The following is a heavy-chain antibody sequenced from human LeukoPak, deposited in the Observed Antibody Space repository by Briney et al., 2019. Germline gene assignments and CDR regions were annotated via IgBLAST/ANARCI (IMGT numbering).Heavy chain of an antibody. J-gene: IGHJ6*02. CDR2: INPSGGST. D-gene: IGHD3-22*01. CDR1: GGTFSSYA. V-gene: IGHV1-46*01. CDR3: ARESSIKYYYDSSGHSYGMDV. Sequence: ASVKVSCKASGGTFSSYAISWVRQAPGQGLEWMGIINPSGGSTSYAQKFQGRVTMTRDTSTSTVYMELSSLRSEDTAVYYCARESSIKYYYDSSGHSYGMDVWGQGTTVTVSS.